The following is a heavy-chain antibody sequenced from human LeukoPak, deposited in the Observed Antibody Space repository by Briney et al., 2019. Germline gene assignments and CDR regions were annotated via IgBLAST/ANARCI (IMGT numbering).Heavy chain of an antibody. D-gene: IGHD4-17*01. V-gene: IGHV1-18*01. J-gene: IGHJ4*02. CDR3: ARDRSTVTLGDY. CDR2: IGAYNGNT. CDR1: GYTFTSYG. Sequence: ASVKVSCKASGYTFTSYGISWVRQAPGQGLEWMGWIGAYNGNTNYAQKLQGRVTMTTDTSTSTAYMELRSLRSDDTAVYYCARDRSTVTLGDYWGQGTLVTVSS.